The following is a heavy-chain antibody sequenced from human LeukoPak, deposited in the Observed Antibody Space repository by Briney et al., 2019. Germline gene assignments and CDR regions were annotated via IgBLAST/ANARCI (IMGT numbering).Heavy chain of an antibody. D-gene: IGHD3-10*01. Sequence: ASVKISCKASGYTFTSYAMHWVRQAPGQRLEWMGWINAGNGNTKYSQKFQGRVTITRDTSASTAYMELSSLRSEDTAVYYCARGVYHYYGSGRVAFDIWGQGTMVTVSS. CDR3: ARGVYHYYGSGRVAFDI. J-gene: IGHJ3*02. V-gene: IGHV1-3*01. CDR2: INAGNGNT. CDR1: GYTFTSYA.